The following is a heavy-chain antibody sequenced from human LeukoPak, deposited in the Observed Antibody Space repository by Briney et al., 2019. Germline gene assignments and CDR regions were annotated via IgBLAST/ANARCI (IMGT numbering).Heavy chain of an antibody. D-gene: IGHD1-26*01. J-gene: IGHJ4*02. Sequence: ALVKVSCKASGYTFTGYYMHWVRQAPGQGLEWMGWINPNSGGTNYAQKFQGRVTMTRDASISTAYMELSRLRSDDTAAYYCARVERFGATVDYWGQGTLVTVSS. CDR3: ARVERFGATVDY. CDR2: INPNSGGT. V-gene: IGHV1-2*02. CDR1: GYTFTGYY.